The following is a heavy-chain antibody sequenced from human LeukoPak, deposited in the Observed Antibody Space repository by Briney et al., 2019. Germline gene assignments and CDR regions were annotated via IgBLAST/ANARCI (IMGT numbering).Heavy chain of an antibody. Sequence: GASVKVSCKASGYTFTTYYIHWVRQAPGQGLEWLGIIDPSGERASYARKFRGRVTMTRDAFTSTVYVELNSLRSDDTAVYYCARGITGTTFRNYFDPWGQGTLVTVSS. V-gene: IGHV1-46*01. D-gene: IGHD4-17*01. J-gene: IGHJ5*02. CDR2: IDPSGERA. CDR3: ARGITGTTFRNYFDP. CDR1: GYTFTTYY.